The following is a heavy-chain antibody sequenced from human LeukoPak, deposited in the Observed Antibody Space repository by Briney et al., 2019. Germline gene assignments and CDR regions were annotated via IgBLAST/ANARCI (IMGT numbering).Heavy chain of an antibody. Sequence: GGSLRLSCAASGFTFSSYYMAWFRQAPGKGLEWVANIKQDGSEKYYVDSVKGRFTISRDNSKNTLYLQMTSLRAEDTAVYYCATPLVAAYRTSNDYWGQGTLVTVSS. D-gene: IGHD2-15*01. CDR3: ATPLVAAYRTSNDY. V-gene: IGHV3-7*05. CDR2: IKQDGSEK. J-gene: IGHJ4*02. CDR1: GFTFSSYY.